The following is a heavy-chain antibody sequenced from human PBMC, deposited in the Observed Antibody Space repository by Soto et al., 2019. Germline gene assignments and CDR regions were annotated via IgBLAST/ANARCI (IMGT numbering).Heavy chain of an antibody. CDR1: DDSINSDKYY. CDR2: IYYRGNA. V-gene: IGHV4-39*01. CDR3: ARLEGLATISYYFDF. D-gene: IGHD3-3*01. J-gene: IGHJ4*02. Sequence: QLQLQESGPGLVKPSETLSLTCSVSDDSINSDKYYWGWIRQPPGKGLEWIGSIYYRGNAYYNPSLPARVTISLDTSKSQFSLKLNSVPAADSAVYFCARLEGLATISYYFDFWGPGALVTVSS.